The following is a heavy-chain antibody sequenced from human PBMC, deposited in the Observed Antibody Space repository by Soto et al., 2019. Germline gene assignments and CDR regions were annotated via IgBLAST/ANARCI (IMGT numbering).Heavy chain of an antibody. J-gene: IGHJ1*01. D-gene: IGHD6-25*01. V-gene: IGHV3-74*01. Sequence: EVQLVESGGGLDQPGGSLRLSCEVSGFIFSRYWMHWVRKAAGKGLVWVARVNSDGSITAYADSVKGRFTISRDNAKNTLYLQMNSLRPEDTAVYHCSRGPAATGDTSCLNQWGQSLPVTVS. CDR1: GFIFSRYW. CDR2: VNSDGSIT. CDR3: SRGPAATGDTSCLNQ.